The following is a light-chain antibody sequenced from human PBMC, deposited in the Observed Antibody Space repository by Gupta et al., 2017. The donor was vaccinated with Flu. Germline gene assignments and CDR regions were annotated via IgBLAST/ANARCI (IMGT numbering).Light chain of an antibody. Sequence: YVRGYQQKAGKAPKLLIYGTSSVQSGVPSRFSGSGSGTDFTLSISRLQPEDFATYYCQQRDITPSTFGQGTKVEIK. CDR2: GTS. CDR3: QQRDITPST. V-gene: IGKV1-39*01. CDR1: Y. J-gene: IGKJ1*01.